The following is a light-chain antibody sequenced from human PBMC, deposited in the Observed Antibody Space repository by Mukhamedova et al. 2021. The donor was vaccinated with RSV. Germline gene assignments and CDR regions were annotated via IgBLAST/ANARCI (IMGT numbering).Light chain of an antibody. CDR1: QTIGKDN. Sequence: RASQTIGKDNLAWYQQKPGQAPRLLIYGTSSRAAGIPDRFSGSGSGTDFSLTISRLEPEDFAVYYCHQFGCRFTFGPGTKVDTK. V-gene: IGKV3-20*01. CDR2: GTS. CDR3: HQFGCRFT. J-gene: IGKJ3*01.